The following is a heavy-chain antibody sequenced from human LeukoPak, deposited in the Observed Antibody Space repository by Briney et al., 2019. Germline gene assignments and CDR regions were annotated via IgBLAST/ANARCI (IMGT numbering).Heavy chain of an antibody. V-gene: IGHV1-46*01. CDR3: AREGSSGWYVDY. Sequence: WASVKVSCMASGYTFTSYYMHWVRQAPGQGLEWMGIINPSGGSTSYAQKFQGRVTMTRDTSTSTAYMELSSLRSEDTAVYYCAREGSSGWYVDYWGQGTLVTVSS. D-gene: IGHD6-19*01. J-gene: IGHJ4*02. CDR1: GYTFTSYY. CDR2: INPSGGST.